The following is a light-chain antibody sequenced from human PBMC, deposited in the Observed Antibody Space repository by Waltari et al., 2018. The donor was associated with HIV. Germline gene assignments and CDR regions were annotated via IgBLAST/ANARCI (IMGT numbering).Light chain of an antibody. J-gene: IGLJ3*02. CDR3: SSYTSTSTLL. CDR2: DAN. V-gene: IGLV2-14*01. CDR1: RSDIGSYHY. Sequence: QSALTQPASVSGSLGQSITISCIGTRSDIGSYHYVSWYQHHPAKPPTPVIYDANARPSGVPFRFSGSKSSNTASLTISGLQAEDEADYYCSSYTSTSTLLFGGGTKVTVL.